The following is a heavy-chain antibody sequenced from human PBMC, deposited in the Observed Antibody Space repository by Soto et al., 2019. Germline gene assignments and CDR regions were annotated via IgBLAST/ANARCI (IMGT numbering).Heavy chain of an antibody. CDR2: INDSGDI. D-gene: IGHD3-10*01. CDR1: GGSFSGYQ. V-gene: IGHV4-34*02. CDR3: ARALILWFGELSRRGGYYYYMDV. J-gene: IGHJ6*03. Sequence: QVQLQQWGAGLLKPSETLSLTCAVYGGSFSGYQWSWIRQTPGKGLEWSGGINDSGDINYNPSLKSRVAILGDSPKKPSSLGLSSVTAADTAVYYCARALILWFGELSRRGGYYYYMDVWGKGTTVTVSS.